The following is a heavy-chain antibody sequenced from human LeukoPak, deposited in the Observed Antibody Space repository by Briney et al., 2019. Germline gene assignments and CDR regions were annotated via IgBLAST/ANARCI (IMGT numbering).Heavy chain of an antibody. CDR3: ARDTKYAFDN. CDR2: IGISSGNT. Sequence: GGSLRLSCAVSGFTFSSYSMNWVCQGPGKGVEWISYIGISSGNTKYADSVKGRFTISGDKAKNSLYLQRNSLRVEDTAVYYCARDTKYAFDNWGQGTLVTVSS. J-gene: IGHJ4*02. D-gene: IGHD2-2*01. CDR1: GFTFSSYS. V-gene: IGHV3-48*01.